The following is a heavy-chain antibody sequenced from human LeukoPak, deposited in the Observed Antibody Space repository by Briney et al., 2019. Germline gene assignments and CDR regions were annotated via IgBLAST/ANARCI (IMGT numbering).Heavy chain of an antibody. CDR3: AKALFRGYCSGGSCYYFDY. J-gene: IGHJ4*02. CDR1: GFTFTSYS. D-gene: IGHD2-15*01. CDR2: ISGGGGST. Sequence: PGGSLRLSCAASGFTFTSYSMNWVRQAPGKGLEWVSTISGGGGSTYYADSVKGRFTISRDNSKNTLYLQMNSLRAEDTAVYYCAKALFRGYCSGGSCYYFDYWGQGTLVTVSS. V-gene: IGHV3-23*01.